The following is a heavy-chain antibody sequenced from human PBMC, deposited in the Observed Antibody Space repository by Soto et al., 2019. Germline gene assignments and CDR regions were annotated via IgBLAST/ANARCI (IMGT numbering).Heavy chain of an antibody. D-gene: IGHD3-22*01. CDR2: ISAYNGNT. J-gene: IGHJ5*02. V-gene: IGHV1-18*01. CDR1: GYTFGSDA. CDR3: ARDKYYDSSGAFDP. Sequence: QVQLVQSGAEVKKPGASVKVSCKASGYTFGSDAISWVRQAPGQGLEWMGWISAYNGNTNYAQKLQDRVTMTTDTSTSTAYMELRSLRSDDTAVYYCARDKYYDSSGAFDPWGQGTLVTVSS.